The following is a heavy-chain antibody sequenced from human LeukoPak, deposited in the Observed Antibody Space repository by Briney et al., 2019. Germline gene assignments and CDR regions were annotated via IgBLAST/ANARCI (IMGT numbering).Heavy chain of an antibody. V-gene: IGHV3-30*02. D-gene: IGHD3-22*01. CDR2: IRYDRSDK. Sequence: PGGSLRLSCAASGFTFNSYGMHWVRQAPGKGLEWVAFIRYDRSDKYYRDSVKGRFTISRDNSKNTLYLQMNSLRAEDTAVYYCARYYYDSSGYSRAYWFDPWGQGTLVTVSS. CDR3: ARYYYDSSGYSRAYWFDP. CDR1: GFTFNSYG. J-gene: IGHJ5*02.